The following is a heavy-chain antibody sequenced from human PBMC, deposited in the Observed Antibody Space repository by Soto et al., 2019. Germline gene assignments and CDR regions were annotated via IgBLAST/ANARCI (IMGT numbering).Heavy chain of an antibody. CDR3: ARNTGGTYYYDSSGYYDAFDI. Sequence: ASVKVSCKASGYTFTNFGVTWVRRAPGQGLEWMGWISAYTDTPNYAQKFQGRVTITADKSTSTAYMELSSLRSEDTAVYYCARNTGGTYYYDSSGYYDAFDIWGQGTMVTVSS. CDR2: ISAYTDTP. V-gene: IGHV1-18*01. J-gene: IGHJ3*02. CDR1: GYTFTNFG. D-gene: IGHD3-22*01.